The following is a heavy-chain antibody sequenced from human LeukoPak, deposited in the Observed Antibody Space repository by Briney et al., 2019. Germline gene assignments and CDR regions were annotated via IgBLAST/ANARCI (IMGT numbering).Heavy chain of an antibody. Sequence: TGGSLRLSCAASGFTFSSYAMSWVRQAPGKGLEWVSAISGSGGRTYYADTVTGRFTISRDNSKNTLYLQMNSLRAEVTAVYYCAKDPTFCSGGTCPQLYYFDYWGQGTLVTVSS. D-gene: IGHD2-15*01. J-gene: IGHJ4*02. V-gene: IGHV3-23*01. CDR1: GFTFSSYA. CDR2: ISGSGGRT. CDR3: AKDPTFCSGGTCPQLYYFDY.